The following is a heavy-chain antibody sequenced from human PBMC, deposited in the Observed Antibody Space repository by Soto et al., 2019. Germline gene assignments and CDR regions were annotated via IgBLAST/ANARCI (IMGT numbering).Heavy chain of an antibody. V-gene: IGHV3-23*01. CDR1: GFILNNYA. CDR3: LKSGRNWGDFAF. J-gene: IGHJ3*01. Sequence: VQLLESGGDLVQPGGSLRLSCVASGFILNNYAMSWVRQAPGKGLEWVSAIGGTDGDSDGVPWYEDSVKGRFTISRDSSPKTLFLHMDNLRTEHPALYSSLKSGRNWGDFAFWGQGTTVVVSS. CDR2: IGGTDGDSDGVP. D-gene: IGHD7-27*01.